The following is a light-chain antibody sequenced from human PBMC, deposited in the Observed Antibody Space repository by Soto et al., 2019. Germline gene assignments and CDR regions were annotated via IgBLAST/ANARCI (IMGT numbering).Light chain of an antibody. CDR1: QSVSSSY. Sequence: EIVLTQSPGTLSLSPGERATLSCRASQSVSSSYLAWYQQKPGQAPRLLIYGASTRATGIPARFSGSGSGTDFTLTISRLEPEDFAVYSCQQYGSSPITFGQGTRLEIE. CDR2: GAS. CDR3: QQYGSSPIT. V-gene: IGKV3-20*01. J-gene: IGKJ5*01.